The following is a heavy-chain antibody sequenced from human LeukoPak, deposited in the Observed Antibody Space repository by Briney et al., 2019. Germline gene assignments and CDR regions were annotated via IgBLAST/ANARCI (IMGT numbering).Heavy chain of an antibody. CDR3: ARTPHYDFWSGYHPSSYFDY. Sequence: GGSLRLSCAASGFTFSSYAMHWVRQAPGKGLEWVAVISYDGSNKYYADSVKGRFTISRDNSKNTLYLQMNSLRAEDTAVYYCARTPHYDFWSGYHPSSYFDYWGQGTLVTVSS. D-gene: IGHD3-3*01. CDR1: GFTFSSYA. V-gene: IGHV3-30*04. J-gene: IGHJ4*02. CDR2: ISYDGSNK.